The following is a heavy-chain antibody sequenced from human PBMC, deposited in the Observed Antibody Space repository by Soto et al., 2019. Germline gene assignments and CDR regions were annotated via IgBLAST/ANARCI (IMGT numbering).Heavy chain of an antibody. Sequence: QVQLVESGGGVVQPGRSLRLSCAASGFTFSSYAMHWVRQAPGKGLEWVAGISYDGSNKYYADSVKGRFTISRDNSKNTLYLQMNSLRAEDTAVYYCARGAGADILTGYYESDAFDIWGQGTMVTVSS. CDR3: ARGAGADILTGYYESDAFDI. V-gene: IGHV3-30-3*01. D-gene: IGHD3-9*01. CDR2: ISYDGSNK. CDR1: GFTFSSYA. J-gene: IGHJ3*02.